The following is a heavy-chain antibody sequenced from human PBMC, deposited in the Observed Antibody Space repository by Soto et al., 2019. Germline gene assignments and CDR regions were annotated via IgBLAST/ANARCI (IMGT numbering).Heavy chain of an antibody. D-gene: IGHD3-10*01. CDR2: ISSNGGST. J-gene: IGHJ6*03. Sequence: GGSLRLSLSASVFTFSSYAMPWVLQAPLPVLAYVSSISSNGGSTYYANSVKGRFTISRDNSKNTLYLQMGSLRAEDMAVYYCARSSGNYGSGSYYKAYYYYHMDVWGKGTTVTVSS. CDR1: VFTFSSYA. CDR3: ARSSGNYGSGSYYKAYYYYHMDV. V-gene: IGHV3-64*01.